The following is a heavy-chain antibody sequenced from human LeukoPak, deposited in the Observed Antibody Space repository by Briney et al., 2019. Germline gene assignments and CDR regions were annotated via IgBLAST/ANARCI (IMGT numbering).Heavy chain of an antibody. Sequence: GESLKISCKGSGYSFTSFWIGWVRHMPGKGLAWMGIIYPADSDTRYSPSFQGQVSIPADKSISTAYLQWSSLKASDTAIYYCARLGSGGATGYYYHYGMDVWGQGTTVTVSS. D-gene: IGHD2-15*01. J-gene: IGHJ6*02. V-gene: IGHV5-51*01. CDR1: GYSFTSFW. CDR2: IYPADSDT. CDR3: ARLGSGGATGYYYHYGMDV.